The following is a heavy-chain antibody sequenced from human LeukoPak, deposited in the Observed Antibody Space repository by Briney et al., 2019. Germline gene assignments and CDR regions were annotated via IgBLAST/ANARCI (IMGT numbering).Heavy chain of an antibody. CDR3: AKHQVGYCSGGVCYIDH. D-gene: IGHD2-15*01. J-gene: IGHJ4*02. V-gene: IGHV3-23*01. CDR2: ISGTGGSA. CDR1: GFTFGSFA. Sequence: GGSLRLSCAASGFTFGSFAMSWVRQAPGKGLEWASRISGTGGSAYYAESVKGGVTISRDNSKNTVYLQMNSLRAEDPAEYFCAKHQVGYCSGGVCYIDHLGQGTLVTVSS.